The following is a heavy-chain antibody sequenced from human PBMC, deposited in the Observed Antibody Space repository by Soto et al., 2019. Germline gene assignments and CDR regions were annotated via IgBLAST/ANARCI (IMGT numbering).Heavy chain of an antibody. CDR1: GGTFSSYT. V-gene: IGHV1-69*02. D-gene: IGHD4-17*01. J-gene: IGHJ4*02. Sequence: QVQLVQSGAEVKKPGSSVKVSCKASGGTFSSYTISWVRQAPGQGIEWMGRIIPILGIANYAQKFQGRVTITADKSTSTAYMELSSLRSEDTAVYYCARSYGDGTEIWGQGTLVTVSS. CDR3: ARSYGDGTEI. CDR2: IIPILGIA.